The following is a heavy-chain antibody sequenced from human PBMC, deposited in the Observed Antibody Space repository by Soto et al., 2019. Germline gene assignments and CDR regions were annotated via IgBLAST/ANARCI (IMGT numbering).Heavy chain of an antibody. CDR1: GGSISSYY. CDR3: AREHIVVGRDWFDP. D-gene: IGHD2-21*01. J-gene: IGHJ5*02. Sequence: PLETLSLTCTVSGGSISSYYWSWIRQPPGKGLEWIGYIYYSGSTNYNPSLKSRVTISVDTSKNQFSLKLSSVTAADTAVYYCAREHIVVGRDWFDPWGQGTLVTVSS. CDR2: IYYSGST. V-gene: IGHV4-59*01.